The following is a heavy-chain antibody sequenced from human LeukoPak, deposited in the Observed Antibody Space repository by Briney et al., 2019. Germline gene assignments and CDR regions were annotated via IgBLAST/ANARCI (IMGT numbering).Heavy chain of an antibody. V-gene: IGHV4-34*01. D-gene: IGHD5-18*01. J-gene: IGHJ4*02. Sequence: SESLSLTCVVYGGSFSGYYWSWIRQPPGEGRGWVGEIKNRGGTNYNPSLKSRVTLSVETSTKQFSLKLRSLTATPTPCYYCARGANTAMVEGVDYWGQGTLVTVSS. CDR1: GGSFSGYY. CDR3: ARGANTAMVEGVDY. CDR2: IKNRGGT.